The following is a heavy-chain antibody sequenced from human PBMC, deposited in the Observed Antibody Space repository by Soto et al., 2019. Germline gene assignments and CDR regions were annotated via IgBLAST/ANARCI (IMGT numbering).Heavy chain of an antibody. Sequence: QVQLQQWGAGLLKPSETLSLTCAVYGGSFSGYYWSWIRQPPGKGLEWIGEINNSGSTNYNPSLKSRVNISVDTSKNQFSLKLSSVTAADTAVYYCARSDGEGYYFDYWGQGTLVTVSS. V-gene: IGHV4-34*01. CDR1: GGSFSGYY. CDR2: INNSGST. CDR3: ARSDGEGYYFDY. D-gene: IGHD3-10*01. J-gene: IGHJ4*02.